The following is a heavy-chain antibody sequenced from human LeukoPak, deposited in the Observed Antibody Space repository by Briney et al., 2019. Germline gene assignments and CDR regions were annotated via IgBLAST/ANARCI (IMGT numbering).Heavy chain of an antibody. Sequence: PSETLSLTCTVSGGSIRSYYWSWIRQPPGKGLERIGDISYSGSTNYNPSLKSRVTISVDASKKQFSLKLSSVTAADAAVYYCGYGVRDGAFDIWGQGTMVTVSS. V-gene: IGHV4-59*01. CDR2: ISYSGST. CDR3: GYGVRDGAFDI. J-gene: IGHJ3*02. D-gene: IGHD5-24*01. CDR1: GGSIRSYY.